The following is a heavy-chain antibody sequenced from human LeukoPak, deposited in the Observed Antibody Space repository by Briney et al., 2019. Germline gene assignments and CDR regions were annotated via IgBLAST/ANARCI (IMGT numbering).Heavy chain of an antibody. Sequence: GGSLRLSCAASGFTFSSYSMNWVRQAPGKGLEWVSSIRSSSSYIYYADSVKGRFTISRDNAKNSLYLQMNSLRAEDTAVYYCARELYSSSWAPDYWGQGTLVTVSS. D-gene: IGHD6-13*01. J-gene: IGHJ4*02. CDR2: IRSSSSYI. CDR3: ARELYSSSWAPDY. V-gene: IGHV3-21*01. CDR1: GFTFSSYS.